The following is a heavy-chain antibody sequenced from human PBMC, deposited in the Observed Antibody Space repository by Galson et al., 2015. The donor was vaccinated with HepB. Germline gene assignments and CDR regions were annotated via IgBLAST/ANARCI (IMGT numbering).Heavy chain of an antibody. CDR1: GFTVSSNY. D-gene: IGHD2-8*01. Sequence: SLRLSCAASGFTVSSNYMSWVRQAPGKGLEWVSVIYSGGSTYYADSVKGRFTISRDNSKNTLYLQMNSLRAEDTAVYYCARDGCTNGVCSEYFQHWGQGTLVTVSS. J-gene: IGHJ1*01. CDR3: ARDGCTNGVCSEYFQH. CDR2: IYSGGST. V-gene: IGHV3-53*01.